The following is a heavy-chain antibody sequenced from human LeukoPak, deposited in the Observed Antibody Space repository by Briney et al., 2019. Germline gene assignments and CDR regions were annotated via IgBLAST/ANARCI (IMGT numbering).Heavy chain of an antibody. V-gene: IGHV3-21*01. CDR2: ISSSSSYI. CDR1: GFTFSSYS. CDR3: ARDKRTAVANMDA. D-gene: IGHD6-19*01. J-gene: IGHJ6*03. Sequence: GGSLRLSCAASGFTFSSYSMNWVRQAPGKGLEWVSSISSSSSYIYYADSVKGRFTISRDNAKNSLYLQMNSLRAEDTAVYYCARDKRTAVANMDAWGKGTTVTVSS.